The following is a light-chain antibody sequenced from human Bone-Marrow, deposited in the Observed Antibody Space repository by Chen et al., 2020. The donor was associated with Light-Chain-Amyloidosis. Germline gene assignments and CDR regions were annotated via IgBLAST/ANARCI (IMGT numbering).Light chain of an antibody. V-gene: IGLV3-21*02. Sequence: SYVLTQPSSVSVAPGQTATIACGGNNIGSTSVHWYQQTPGQAPLLVVYDDSDRPSGIPERLSCSNSGHTATLTISRVEAGDEADYYCQVWDRSSDRPVFGGGTKLTVL. J-gene: IGLJ3*02. CDR2: DDS. CDR1: NIGSTS. CDR3: QVWDRSSDRPV.